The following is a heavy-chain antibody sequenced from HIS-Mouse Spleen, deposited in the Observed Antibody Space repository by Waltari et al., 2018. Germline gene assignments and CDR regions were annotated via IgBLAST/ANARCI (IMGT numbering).Heavy chain of an antibody. CDR2: SKPNNGGT. CDR1: GYTFTGYY. CDR3: ARVSRRWRHAFGY. J-gene: IGHJ4*02. V-gene: IGHV1-2*02. Sequence: QVQLVQSGAEVKKAGASVKVCCQASGYTFTGYYMHLVRQAPEQGLWGMGWSKPNNGGTNYGQKLQGQVTMTRDTSISTAYMERSRLRSDDTTVYYGARVSRRWRHAFGYWGQGTLVTVSS. D-gene: IGHD3-16*01.